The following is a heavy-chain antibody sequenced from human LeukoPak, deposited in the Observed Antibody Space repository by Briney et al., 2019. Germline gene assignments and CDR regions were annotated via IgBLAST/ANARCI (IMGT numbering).Heavy chain of an antibody. J-gene: IGHJ4*02. V-gene: IGHV3-21*01. D-gene: IGHD2-8*01. CDR2: ISSSSSYI. CDR3: ARDGDCTNGVCYLGLMNY. CDR1: GFTFSSYS. Sequence: GGSLRLSCAASGFTFSSYSMNWVRQAPGKGLEWVSSISSSSSYIYYADSVKGRFTTSRDNAKNSLYLQMNSLRAEDTAVYYCARDGDCTNGVCYLGLMNYWGQGTLVTVSS.